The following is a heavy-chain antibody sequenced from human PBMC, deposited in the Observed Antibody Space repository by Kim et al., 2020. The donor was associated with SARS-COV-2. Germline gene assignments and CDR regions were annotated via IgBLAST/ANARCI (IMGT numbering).Heavy chain of an antibody. CDR3: ARGLQAIDY. CDR2: GNT. D-gene: IGHD4-4*01. J-gene: IGHJ4*02. Sequence: GNTNYAQQLQGRVTMTTDTSTSTAYMELRSLRSDDTAVYYCARGLQAIDYWGQGTLVTVSS. V-gene: IGHV1-18*01.